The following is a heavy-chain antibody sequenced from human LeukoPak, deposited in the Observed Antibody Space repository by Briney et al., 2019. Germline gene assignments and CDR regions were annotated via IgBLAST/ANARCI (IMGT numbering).Heavy chain of an antibody. J-gene: IGHJ4*02. D-gene: IGHD3-22*01. CDR2: IYSGGST. CDR3: ARDRSVRDYDSSGYYSSPLFDY. Sequence: GGSLRLSCAASGFTVSSNYMSWVRQAPGKGLEWVSVIYSGGSTYYADSVKGRFTISGDNSKNTLYLQMNSLRAEDTAVYYCARDRSVRDYDSSGYYSSPLFDYWGQGTLVTVSS. CDR1: GFTVSSNY. V-gene: IGHV3-53*01.